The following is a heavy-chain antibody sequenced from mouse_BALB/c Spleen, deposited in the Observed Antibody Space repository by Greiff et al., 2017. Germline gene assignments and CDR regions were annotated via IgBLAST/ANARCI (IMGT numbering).Heavy chain of an antibody. V-gene: IGHV5-17*02. D-gene: IGHD3-1*01. J-gene: IGHJ2*01. CDR1: GFTFSSFG. CDR3: ARSSGLLFDY. CDR2: ISSGSSTI. Sequence: EVQGVESGGGLVQPGGSRKLSCAASGFTFSSFGMHWVRQAPEKGLEWVAYISSGSSTIYYADTVKGRFTISRDNPKNTLFLQMTSLRSEDTAMYYCARSSGLLFDYWGQGTTLTVSS.